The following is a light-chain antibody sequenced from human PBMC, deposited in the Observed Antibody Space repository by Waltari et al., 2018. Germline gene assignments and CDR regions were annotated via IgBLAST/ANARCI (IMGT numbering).Light chain of an antibody. J-gene: IGLJ1*01. CDR1: KLGNTF. CDR3: LAGDSSTAWT. CDR2: QDQ. Sequence: SYDLTQPPSVSVSPGQTASITCSGNKLGNTFASWYQQRPGPSPVLVIYQDQKRPSGIPCRCSGSNSGYTATLTISGALPMDEADYYWLAGDSSTAWTFGTGTRVTVL. V-gene: IGLV3-1*01.